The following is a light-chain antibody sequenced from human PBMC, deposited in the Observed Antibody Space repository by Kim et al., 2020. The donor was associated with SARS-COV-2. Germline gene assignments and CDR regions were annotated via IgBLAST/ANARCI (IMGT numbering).Light chain of an antibody. CDR2: RNN. V-gene: IGLV10-54*04. CDR3: SAWDSSLSAWV. Sequence: QTATLTCSGNSNSVGNQGAAWLQQHRGHPPRLLSYRNNNRPSGISERFSASRSGNTASLTITGLQPEDETDYYCSAWDSSLSAWVFGGGTQLTVL. CDR1: SNSVGNQG. J-gene: IGLJ3*02.